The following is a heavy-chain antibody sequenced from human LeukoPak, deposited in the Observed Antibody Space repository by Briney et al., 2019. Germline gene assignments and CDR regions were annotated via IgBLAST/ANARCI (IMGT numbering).Heavy chain of an antibody. D-gene: IGHD2-8*02. CDR2: TYYMSKWYN. J-gene: IGHJ3*02. Sequence: SQTLSLTCAISGDSVSSNRATWNWIRQSPSRGLEWLGRTYYMSKWYNDYAVSVKSRITINPDTSKNQYSLQLNSVTPEDTAVYFCARDQSWTTGFDIWGQGTMVTVSS. V-gene: IGHV6-1*01. CDR1: GDSVSSNRAT. CDR3: ARDQSWTTGFDI.